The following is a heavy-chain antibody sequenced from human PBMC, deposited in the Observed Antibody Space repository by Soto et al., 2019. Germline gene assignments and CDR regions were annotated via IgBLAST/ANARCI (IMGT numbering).Heavy chain of an antibody. CDR1: GFTFSSYG. J-gene: IGHJ4*02. CDR2: IWFDGSNK. V-gene: IGHV3-33*01. D-gene: IGHD3-10*01. Sequence: QVQLVESGGGVVQPGRSLRLSCAASGFTFSSYGMHWVRQAPGKGLEWVAVIWFDGSNKCYADSVKGRFTISRDNSKXXXXXXXXXXXXXXXXAYYCATTGPYWGQGTLVTVSS. CDR3: ATTGPY.